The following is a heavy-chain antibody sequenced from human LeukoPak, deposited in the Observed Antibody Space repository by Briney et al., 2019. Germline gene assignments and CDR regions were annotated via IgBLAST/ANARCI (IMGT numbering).Heavy chain of an antibody. J-gene: IGHJ4*02. CDR1: GFTFSSYG. V-gene: IGHV3-30*02. CDR3: AKALDKGYYDYVWGSSSDY. Sequence: GGSLRLSCAASGFTFSSYGMHWVRQAPGKGLEWVTFIRYDGSSKYYADSVKGRFTISRDNSKNTLYLQMNSLRAEDTAVYYCAKALDKGYYDYVWGSSSDYWGQGTLVTVSS. CDR2: IRYDGSSK. D-gene: IGHD3-16*01.